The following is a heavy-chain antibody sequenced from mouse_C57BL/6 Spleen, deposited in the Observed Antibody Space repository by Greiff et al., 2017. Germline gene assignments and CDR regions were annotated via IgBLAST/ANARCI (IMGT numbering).Heavy chain of an antibody. CDR1: GYTFTSYG. D-gene: IGHD2-5*01. Sequence: VQVVESGAELARPGASVKLSCKASGYTFTSYGISWVKQRTGQGLEWIGEIYPRSGNTYYNEKFKGKATLTADKSSSTAYMELRSLTSEDSAVYFCARGEGYSNYDYAMDYWGQGTSVTVSS. CDR3: ARGEGYSNYDYAMDY. J-gene: IGHJ4*01. CDR2: IYPRSGNT. V-gene: IGHV1-81*01.